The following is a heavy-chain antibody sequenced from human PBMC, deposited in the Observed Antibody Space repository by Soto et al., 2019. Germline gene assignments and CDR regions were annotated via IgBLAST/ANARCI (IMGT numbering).Heavy chain of an antibody. D-gene: IGHD5-12*01. Sequence: SVKVSCKASGGTFSSYAISWVRQAPGQGLEWMGGIIPIFGTANYAQKFQGRVTITADESTSTAYMELSSLRSEDTAVYYCASGVIVATMRHYYYHGMDVWGQGTTVTVSS. CDR2: IIPIFGTA. CDR1: GGTFSSYA. CDR3: ASGVIVATMRHYYYHGMDV. V-gene: IGHV1-69*13. J-gene: IGHJ6*02.